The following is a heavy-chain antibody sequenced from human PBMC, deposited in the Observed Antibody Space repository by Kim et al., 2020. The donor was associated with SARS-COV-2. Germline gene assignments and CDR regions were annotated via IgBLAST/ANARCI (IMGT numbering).Heavy chain of an antibody. D-gene: IGHD3-10*01. Sequence: ASVKVSCKASGYTFTSYGISWVRQAPGQGLEWMGWISAYNGNTNYAQKLQGRVTMITDTSTSTAYMELRSLRSDDTAVYYCARLNYYGSGGIGAFDIWGQVTMVTVSS. CDR3: ARLNYYGSGGIGAFDI. CDR1: GYTFTSYG. J-gene: IGHJ3*02. V-gene: IGHV1-18*04. CDR2: ISAYNGNT.